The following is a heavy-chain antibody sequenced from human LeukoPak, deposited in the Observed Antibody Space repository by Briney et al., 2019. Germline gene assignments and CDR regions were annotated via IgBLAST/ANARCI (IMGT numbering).Heavy chain of an antibody. Sequence: SETLSLTCTVSGGSISSSSYYWGWIRLPPGKGLQWIGSINYSGNTYYNPSLKSRVTISVDTSKNQFSLKLSSVTAADTAVYYCATAGQWLASRPHDSWGQGTLVTVSS. V-gene: IGHV4-39*07. CDR2: INYSGNT. D-gene: IGHD6-19*01. J-gene: IGHJ4*02. CDR1: GGSISSSSYY. CDR3: ATAGQWLASRPHDS.